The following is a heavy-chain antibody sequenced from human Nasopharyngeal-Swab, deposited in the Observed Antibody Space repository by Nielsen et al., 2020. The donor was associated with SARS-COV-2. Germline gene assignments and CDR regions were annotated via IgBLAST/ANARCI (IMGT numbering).Heavy chain of an antibody. CDR3: ARDAPAHYGAFY. D-gene: IGHD4-17*01. Sequence: GESLKISCAASGFTFSTHWMHWARQVPGKGLVWVSRINTDGRTTNYADSVKGRFTISRDNAKNTLYLQMDSLRGEDTAVYYCARDAPAHYGAFYWGRGTLVTVSS. CDR1: GFTFSTHW. CDR2: INTDGRTT. V-gene: IGHV3-74*01. J-gene: IGHJ4*02.